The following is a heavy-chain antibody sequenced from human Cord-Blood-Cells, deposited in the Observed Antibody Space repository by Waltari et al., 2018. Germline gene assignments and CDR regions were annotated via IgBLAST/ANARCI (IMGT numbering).Heavy chain of an antibody. V-gene: IGHV1-18*01. CDR2: ISAYNGNT. Sequence: QVQLVQSGAEMKKPGASVKVSCKASGYTFTSYGISWVRQAPGQGLEWMGWISAYNGNTNYAQKLQGRVTMTTDTSTSTAYMGLRGLRSDDTAVYYCAREGTVRLQQLRVYYYYGMDVWGQGTTVTVSS. CDR1: GYTFTSYG. CDR3: AREGTVRLQQLRVYYYYGMDV. D-gene: IGHD6-13*01. J-gene: IGHJ6*02.